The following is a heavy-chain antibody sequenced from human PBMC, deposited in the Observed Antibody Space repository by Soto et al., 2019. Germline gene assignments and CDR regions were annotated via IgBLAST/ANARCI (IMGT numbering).Heavy chain of an antibody. J-gene: IGHJ3*02. Sequence: ASVKVSCKSSGYRFETYAISWVRQAPGQGLEWMGIINPSGGSTSYAQKFQGRVTMTRDTSTSTVYMELSSLRSEDTAVYYCASNTVVTPGSWVAFDIWGQGTMVTVSS. CDR3: ASNTVVTPGSWVAFDI. D-gene: IGHD2-21*02. CDR2: INPSGGST. CDR1: GYRFETYA. V-gene: IGHV1-46*02.